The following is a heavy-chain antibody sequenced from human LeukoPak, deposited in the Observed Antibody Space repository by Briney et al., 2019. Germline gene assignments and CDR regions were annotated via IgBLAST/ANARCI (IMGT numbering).Heavy chain of an antibody. J-gene: IGHJ3*02. Sequence: SETLSLTCTVSGGSLSDYFWTWMRQPAGKGLGWIGRMSTSGSTNYNPSLKSRVTMSVNTSKNRFSLELNSVTAADTAVYYCARRYCTSTTCYYGAFDIWGQGTMVTVSS. CDR1: GGSLSDYF. CDR3: ARRYCTSTTCYYGAFDI. V-gene: IGHV4-4*07. CDR2: MSTSGST. D-gene: IGHD2-8*01.